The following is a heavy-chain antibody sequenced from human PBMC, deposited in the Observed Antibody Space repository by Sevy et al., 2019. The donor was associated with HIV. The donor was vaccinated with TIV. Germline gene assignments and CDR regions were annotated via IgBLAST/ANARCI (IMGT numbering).Heavy chain of an antibody. V-gene: IGHV4-34*01. Sequence: SETLSLTCAVYGGSFSGYYWSWIRQSPGKGLEWIGEINHSGSTNYNPSLKSRVTISVDTSKNQFSLKLSAVIAADTAVYYCVGRGGQSPHDYDYGMDVWGQGTTVTVSS. CDR2: INHSGST. D-gene: IGHD3-16*01. CDR1: GGSFSGYY. J-gene: IGHJ6*02. CDR3: VGRGGQSPHDYDYGMDV.